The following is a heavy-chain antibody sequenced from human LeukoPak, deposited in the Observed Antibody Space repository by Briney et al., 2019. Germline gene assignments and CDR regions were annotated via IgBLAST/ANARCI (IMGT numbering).Heavy chain of an antibody. D-gene: IGHD6-19*01. CDR3: ARVWRRIAVAGTEAFDI. CDR2: ISWNSGSI. Sequence: GGSLRFSCAASGFTFDDYAMHWVRQAPGKGLEWVSGISWNSGSIGYADSVKGRFTISRDNAKNTLYLQMNSLRAEDTAVYYCARVWRRIAVAGTEAFDIWGQGTMVTVSS. V-gene: IGHV3-9*01. J-gene: IGHJ3*02. CDR1: GFTFDDYA.